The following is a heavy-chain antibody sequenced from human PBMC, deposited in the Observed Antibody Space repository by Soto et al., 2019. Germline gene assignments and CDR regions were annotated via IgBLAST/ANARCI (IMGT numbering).Heavy chain of an antibody. CDR2: ISGSGGST. V-gene: IGHV3-23*01. CDR1: GFTFSSYA. Sequence: PGGSLRLSCAASGFTFSSYAMSWVRQAPGKGLEWVSAISGSGGSTYYADSVKGRFTISRDDSKNTLYLQMNSLRAEDTAVYYCAKDEGYCSGGSCYPLDYWGQGTLVTVSS. J-gene: IGHJ4*02. CDR3: AKDEGYCSGGSCYPLDY. D-gene: IGHD2-15*01.